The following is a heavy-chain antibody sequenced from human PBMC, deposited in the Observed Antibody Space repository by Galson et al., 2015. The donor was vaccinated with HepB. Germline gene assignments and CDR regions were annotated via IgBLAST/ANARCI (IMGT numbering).Heavy chain of an antibody. CDR3: AKDFRGVAAGPGAFDI. V-gene: IGHV3-9*01. CDR2: ISWNSGSI. D-gene: IGHD6-13*01. J-gene: IGHJ3*02. Sequence: SLRLSCAASGFTFDDYAMHWVRQAPGKGLEWVSGISWNSGSIGYADSVKGRFTISRDNAKNSLYLQMNSLRAEDTALYYCAKDFRGVAAGPGAFDIWGQGTMVTVSS. CDR1: GFTFDDYA.